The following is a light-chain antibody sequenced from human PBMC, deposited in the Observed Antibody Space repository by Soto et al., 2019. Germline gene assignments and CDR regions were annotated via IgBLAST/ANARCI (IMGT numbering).Light chain of an antibody. V-gene: IGKV1-5*03. CDR2: KAS. CDR1: QSISTW. Sequence: DIQMTQSPSTLSASVGDRVTITCRASQSISTWLAWYQQKPGKAPKLLIFKASSLESGVPSRFSGSGYGPEFTRTISSLQPDDFATYYCQQYNSYPLTCGGGTKVEIK. CDR3: QQYNSYPLT. J-gene: IGKJ4*01.